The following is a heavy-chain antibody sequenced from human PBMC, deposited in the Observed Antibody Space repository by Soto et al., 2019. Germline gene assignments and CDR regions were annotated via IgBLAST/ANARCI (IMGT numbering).Heavy chain of an antibody. Sequence: GGSLRLSCAASGFTFSSYAKSWVRQAPGKGLEWVSAISGSGGSTYYADSVKGRFTISRDNSKNTLYLQMNSLRAEDTAVYYCAKSLYRYCSGGSCYSNYMDVWGKGTTVTVSS. D-gene: IGHD2-15*01. CDR3: AKSLYRYCSGGSCYSNYMDV. CDR2: ISGSGGST. CDR1: GFTFSSYA. J-gene: IGHJ6*03. V-gene: IGHV3-23*01.